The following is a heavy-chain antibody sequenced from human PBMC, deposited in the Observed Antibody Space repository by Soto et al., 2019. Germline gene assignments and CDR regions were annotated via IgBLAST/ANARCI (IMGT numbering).Heavy chain of an antibody. J-gene: IGHJ6*02. CDR1: GDTFTGYA. D-gene: IGHD6-19*01. CDR3: AIDRLIVAVAVGRMDV. CDR2: VIPTFGTT. V-gene: IGHV1-69*01. Sequence: QVQLVQSGAEMKKPGSSVKVSCKASGDTFTGYAIGWVRQAPGQGLEWMGWVIPTFGTTKYAQRFQGRVTISVDELASTAYMELSSLRPEDTALYYCAIDRLIVAVAVGRMDVWGQGTTVTVSS.